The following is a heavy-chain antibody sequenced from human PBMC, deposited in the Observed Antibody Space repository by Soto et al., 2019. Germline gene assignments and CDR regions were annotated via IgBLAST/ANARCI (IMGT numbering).Heavy chain of an antibody. J-gene: IGHJ4*01. CDR3: AKDYLVYRDPIYYFEY. D-gene: IGHD4-17*01. CDR2: ISWNSGSI. CDR1: GFTFDDYA. Sequence: EVQLVESGGGLVQPGRSLRLSCAASGFTFDDYAMHWVRQAPGKGLEWVSGISWNSGSIGYADSVKGRFTISRDNAKNSQYLHMNSLRHQNTGLYYCAKDYLVYRDPIYYFEYRRQGTLVTLSS. V-gene: IGHV3-9*01.